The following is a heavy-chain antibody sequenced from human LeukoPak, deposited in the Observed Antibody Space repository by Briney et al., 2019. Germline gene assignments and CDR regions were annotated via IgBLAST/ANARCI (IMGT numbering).Heavy chain of an antibody. CDR1: GFTFGDYA. CDR3: PVLRFLEWLSENC. J-gene: IGHJ4*02. Sequence: GGSLRLSCTASGFTFGDYAMSWFRQAPGKGLEWVGFIRSKAYGGTTEYAASVKGRFTISRDDSKSIAYLQMNSLKTEDTAVYYCPVLRFLEWLSENCWGQGTLVTVRS. V-gene: IGHV3-49*03. D-gene: IGHD3-3*01. CDR2: IRSKAYGGTT.